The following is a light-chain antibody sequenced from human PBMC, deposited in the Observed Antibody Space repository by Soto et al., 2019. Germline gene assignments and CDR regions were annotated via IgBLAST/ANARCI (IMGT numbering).Light chain of an antibody. CDR3: LLYYRGAQV. Sequence: LGTQAASLTVSPGGTVTLTCASSTGAVTSGYYPSWFQQIPGQAPRSVIYSTSSRHSWTPARFSGSLVGGKAALTLSSVKPEDEADYYCLLYYRGAQVFGGGTKLTVL. J-gene: IGLJ3*02. CDR2: STS. V-gene: IGLV7-43*01. CDR1: TGAVTSGYY.